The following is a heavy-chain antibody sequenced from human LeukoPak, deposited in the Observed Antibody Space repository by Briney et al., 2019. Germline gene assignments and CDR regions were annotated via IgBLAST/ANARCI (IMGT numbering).Heavy chain of an antibody. CDR3: ARSPSMVRGVIYWFDP. D-gene: IGHD3-10*01. V-gene: IGHV4-59*01. CDR2: IYYSGST. CDR1: GRPISSYY. Sequence: SETLSLTCTVSGRPISSYYGSCLRQPPGKGLKGFGYIYYSGSTNYNPSLKSRVTISVDTSKNQFSLKLSSVTAADTAVYYCARSPSMVRGVIYWFDPWGQGTLVTVSS. J-gene: IGHJ5*02.